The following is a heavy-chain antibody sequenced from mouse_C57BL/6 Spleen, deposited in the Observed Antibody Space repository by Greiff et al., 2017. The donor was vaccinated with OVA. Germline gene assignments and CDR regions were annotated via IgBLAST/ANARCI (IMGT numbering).Heavy chain of an antibody. D-gene: IGHD2-10*02. CDR2: INPNNGGT. V-gene: IGHV1-26*01. Sequence: VQLQQSGPELVKPGASVKISCKASGYTFTDYYMNWVKQSHGKSLEWIGDINPNNGGTSYNQKFKGKATLTVDKSSSTAYMELRSLTSEDSAVYYCAREYGNYDYWGQGTSVTVSS. CDR3: AREYGNYDY. CDR1: GYTFTDYY. J-gene: IGHJ4*01.